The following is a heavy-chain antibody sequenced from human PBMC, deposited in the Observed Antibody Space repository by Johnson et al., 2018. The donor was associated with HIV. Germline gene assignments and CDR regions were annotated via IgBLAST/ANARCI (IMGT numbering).Heavy chain of an antibody. CDR2: INWNGGST. V-gene: IGHV3-20*04. Sequence: VQLVESGGGVVRPGGSLRLSCAASGFIFDDYGMSWVRQAPGKGLEWVSGINWNGGSTGYADSLKGRFTISSDNAKNFLYLQMNSLRAEDTALYYCARARYSNTWDDAFDIWGQGTMVTVSS. CDR1: GFIFDDYG. D-gene: IGHD6-13*01. J-gene: IGHJ3*02. CDR3: ARARYSNTWDDAFDI.